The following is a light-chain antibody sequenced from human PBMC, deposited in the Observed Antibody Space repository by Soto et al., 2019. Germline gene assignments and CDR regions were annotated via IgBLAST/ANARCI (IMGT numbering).Light chain of an antibody. V-gene: IGKV1-9*01. J-gene: IGKJ5*01. CDR3: QQLNSYPQT. Sequence: IQLTQSPSRPSASVGGRVTITCQASRGISSYLAWYQQKPGKPPKLLVYSASTLQSGVPSRFSGSGSGPDFTLTISSLQPEDSATYFCQQLNSYPQTFGQGTRLEIK. CDR1: RGISSY. CDR2: SAS.